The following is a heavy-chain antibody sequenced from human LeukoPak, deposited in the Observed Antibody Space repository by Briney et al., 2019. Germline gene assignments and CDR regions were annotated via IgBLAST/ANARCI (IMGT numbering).Heavy chain of an antibody. CDR1: GYTFTGYY. CDR2: INPNSGGT. V-gene: IGHV1-2*02. D-gene: IGHD1-26*01. Sequence: ASVKVSCKASGYTFTGYYMHWVRQAPGQGLEWMGWINPNSGGTNYAQKFQGRVTMTRDTSISTAYMELSRLRSDDTAVYYCARDHSILRSGSPYAFDIWGQGTMVTVSS. CDR3: ARDHSILRSGSPYAFDI. J-gene: IGHJ3*02.